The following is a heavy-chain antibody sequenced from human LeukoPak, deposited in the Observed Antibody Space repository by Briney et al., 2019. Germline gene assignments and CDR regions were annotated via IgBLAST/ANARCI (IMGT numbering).Heavy chain of an antibody. CDR2: ISWNSGSI. CDR1: GFTFDDYA. J-gene: IGHJ6*02. Sequence: GRSLRHSCAASGFTFDDYAMHWVRQAPGKGLEWVSGISWNSGSIGYADSVKGRFTISRDNAKNSLYLQMNSLRAEDTALYYCAKDTSSGSYWSGMDVWGQGTTVTVS. CDR3: AKDTSSGSYWSGMDV. V-gene: IGHV3-9*01. D-gene: IGHD3-10*01.